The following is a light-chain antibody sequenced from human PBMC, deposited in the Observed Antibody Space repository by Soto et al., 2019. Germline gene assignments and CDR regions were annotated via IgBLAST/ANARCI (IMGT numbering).Light chain of an antibody. V-gene: IGKV1-12*01. CDR1: QDIRNR. CDR3: QQANILPPV. CDR2: SAT. Sequence: ELTQSPSSVSASVGDRVTITCRASQDIRNRLAWYQHKPGKAPNLLIYSATTLQSWVPYRFRGSGSGTYFTLTISSLQPEDFATYYCQQANILPPVFGGGTRVEI. J-gene: IGKJ4*01.